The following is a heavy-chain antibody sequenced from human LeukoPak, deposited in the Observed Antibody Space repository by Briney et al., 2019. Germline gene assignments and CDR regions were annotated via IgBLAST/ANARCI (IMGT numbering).Heavy chain of an antibody. V-gene: IGHV3-30*04. Sequence: GGSLRLSCAASGFTFSSYAMHWVRQAPGKGLEWVAVISYDGSNKYYADSVKGRFTISRDNSKNTLYLQMNSLRAEDTAVYYCAREPFYDPFDYWGQGTLVTVSS. J-gene: IGHJ4*02. CDR3: AREPFYDPFDY. CDR2: ISYDGSNK. D-gene: IGHD3-16*01. CDR1: GFTFSSYA.